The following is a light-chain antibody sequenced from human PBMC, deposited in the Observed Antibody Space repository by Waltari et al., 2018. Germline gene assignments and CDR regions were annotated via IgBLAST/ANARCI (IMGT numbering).Light chain of an antibody. CDR3: QQYNTYST. CDR2: KAS. V-gene: IGKV1-5*03. CDR1: QGITTW. J-gene: IGKJ2*01. Sequence: DIQMTQSPSTLSASVGDRVTTTCRASQGITTWLAWYHQKPGKAPKLLIYKASSLESGVPARFSGSGSGTEFTLTISSLQPDDFATYYCQQYNTYSTFGQGTKLEIK.